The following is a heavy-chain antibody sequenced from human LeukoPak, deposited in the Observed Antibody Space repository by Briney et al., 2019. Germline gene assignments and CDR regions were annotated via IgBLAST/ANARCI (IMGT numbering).Heavy chain of an antibody. J-gene: IGHJ4*02. Sequence: GESLQISSKGSGYGFTSYWIGWVRPMPGKGREWMGIIYPGDSDTRYSPSFQGQVTISADKSISTAYLQWSSLKAADTAMYYCARLGAVAGIDYWGQGTLVTVSS. D-gene: IGHD6-19*01. V-gene: IGHV5-51*01. CDR1: GYGFTSYW. CDR3: ARLGAVAGIDY. CDR2: IYPGDSDT.